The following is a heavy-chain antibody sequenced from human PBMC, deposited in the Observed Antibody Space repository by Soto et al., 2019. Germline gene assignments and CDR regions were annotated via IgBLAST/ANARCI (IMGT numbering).Heavy chain of an antibody. CDR2: INAGNGDT. Sequence: GASVKVSCKASGYTFTSYAMHWVRQAPGQRLEWMGWINAGNGDTTYSQKFQGRVTITSDTSASTAYMELSSLRSEDTAVYYCSTDFSLVVVAPGYRGQGTLVTVSS. D-gene: IGHD3-22*01. J-gene: IGHJ4*02. CDR3: STDFSLVVVAPGY. V-gene: IGHV1-3*01. CDR1: GYTFTSYA.